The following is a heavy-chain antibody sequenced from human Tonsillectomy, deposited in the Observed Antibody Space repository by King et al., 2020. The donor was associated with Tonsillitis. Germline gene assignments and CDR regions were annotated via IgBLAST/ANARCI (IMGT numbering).Heavy chain of an antibody. D-gene: IGHD2-2*01. J-gene: IGHJ6*02. CDR1: GGTFSSYA. V-gene: IGHV1-69*01. CDR2: IIPIFGTA. CDR3: ARDLDDILVVTADFDVGSYYFYGIDV. Sequence: QLVQSGAEVKKPGSSVKVSCKASGGTFSSYAISWVRQAPGQGLEWMGGIIPIFGTANCAQKFEGRVTITADESTRTAYMELSSLTPKDTAVYYCARDLDDILVVTADFDVGSYYFYGIDVWGQGTTVTVSS.